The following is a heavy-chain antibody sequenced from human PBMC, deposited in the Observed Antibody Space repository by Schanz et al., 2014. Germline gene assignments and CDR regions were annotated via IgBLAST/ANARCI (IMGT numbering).Heavy chain of an antibody. CDR2: LTEGGGGT. CDR3: AKDLHSNSGNYYSYYFDS. J-gene: IGHJ4*02. Sequence: VQLVESGGGVVQPGRSLRLSCAASGFNFNTYAMSWVRQAPGKGLEWVSGLTEGGGGTYYTDSVKARFTISRDNSKNSVSLQMDSLRPEDTAVYFCAKDLHSNSGNYYSYYFDSWGPGALVTVSS. D-gene: IGHD3-10*01. V-gene: IGHV3-23*04. CDR1: GFNFNTYA.